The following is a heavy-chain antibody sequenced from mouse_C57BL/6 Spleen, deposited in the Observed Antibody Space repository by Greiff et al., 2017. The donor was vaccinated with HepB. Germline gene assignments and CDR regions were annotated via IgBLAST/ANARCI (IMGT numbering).Heavy chain of an antibody. V-gene: IGHV5-9*01. Sequence: EVQLQESGGGLVKPGGSLKLSCAASGFTFSSYTMSWVRQTPEKRLEWVATISGGGGNTYYPDSVKGRFTISRDNAKNTLYLQMSSLRSEDTALYYCARSLDYEDYWGQGTTLTVSS. J-gene: IGHJ2*01. CDR2: ISGGGGNT. D-gene: IGHD2-4*01. CDR1: GFTFSSYT. CDR3: ARSLDYEDY.